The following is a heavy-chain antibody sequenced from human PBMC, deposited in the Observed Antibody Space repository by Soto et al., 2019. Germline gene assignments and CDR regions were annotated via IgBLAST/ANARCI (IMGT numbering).Heavy chain of an antibody. CDR1: GYTFTGYY. CDR2: INPNSGGT. D-gene: IGHD5-12*01. Sequence: ASVKVSCKASGYTFTGYYMHWVRQAPVQGLEWMGWINPNSGGTNYAQKFQGWVTMTRDTSISTAYMELSRLRSDDTAVYYCASGSMVAPLGFDIWGQGTMVTVSS. CDR3: ASGSMVAPLGFDI. J-gene: IGHJ3*02. V-gene: IGHV1-2*04.